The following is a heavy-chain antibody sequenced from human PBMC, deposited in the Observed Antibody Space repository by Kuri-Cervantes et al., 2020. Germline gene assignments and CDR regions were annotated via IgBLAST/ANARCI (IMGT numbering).Heavy chain of an antibody. Sequence: ASVKVSCKASGYTFTSYDIDWVRQATGQGLEWMGWMNPNSGNTGYAQKFQGRVTMTRNTSISTAYMELSSLRSEDTAVYYCARAREDGKGRYYYGMDVWGQGTTVTVSS. CDR1: GYTFTSYD. V-gene: IGHV1-8*01. CDR2: MNPNSGNT. CDR3: ARAREDGKGRYYYGMDV. J-gene: IGHJ6*02. D-gene: IGHD4-23*01.